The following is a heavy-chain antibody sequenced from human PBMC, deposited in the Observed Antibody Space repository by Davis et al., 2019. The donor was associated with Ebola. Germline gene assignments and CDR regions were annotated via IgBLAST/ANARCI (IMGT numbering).Heavy chain of an antibody. D-gene: IGHD3-22*01. V-gene: IGHV4-59*01. CDR3: ARDAYYYDSSGYYGRGGFDY. J-gene: IGHJ4*02. Sequence: MPSETLSLTCTVSGGSISSYYWSWIRQPPGKGLEWIGYIYYSGSTNYNPSLKSRVTISVDTSKNQFSLQLSSVTAADTAVYYCARDAYYYDSSGYYGRGGFDYWGQGTLVTVSS. CDR1: GGSISSYY. CDR2: IYYSGST.